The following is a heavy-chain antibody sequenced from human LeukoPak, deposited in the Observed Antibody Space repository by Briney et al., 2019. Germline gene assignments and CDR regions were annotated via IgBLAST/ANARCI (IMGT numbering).Heavy chain of an antibody. D-gene: IGHD1-1*01. CDR1: GITVSNIY. V-gene: IGHV3-66*01. Sequence: GGSLRLSCAATGITVSNIYMSWVRQAPGQGLEWVSLSHSANSAYYANSVKGRFTISRDNSKNTLFLQMNSQRPEDTAVYYCARTIGNNWFDPWGQGTLVTVSS. CDR3: ARTIGNNWFDP. J-gene: IGHJ5*02. CDR2: SHSANSA.